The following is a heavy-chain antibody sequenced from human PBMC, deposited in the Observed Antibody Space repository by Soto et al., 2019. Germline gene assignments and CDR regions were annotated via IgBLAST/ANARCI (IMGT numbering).Heavy chain of an antibody. Sequence: QITLKESGPTLVKPTQTLTLTCTFSGFSLSTSGVGVGWIRQPPGKALEWLALIYWDDDKRYSPSLKSRLTITKDNSKNQAVLTMPNMDPVDTATYYCAHRPRGGDRYNWFDPWGQGTLVTVSS. CDR3: AHRPRGGDRYNWFDP. J-gene: IGHJ5*02. CDR1: GFSLSTSGVG. V-gene: IGHV2-5*02. D-gene: IGHD2-21*02. CDR2: IYWDDDK.